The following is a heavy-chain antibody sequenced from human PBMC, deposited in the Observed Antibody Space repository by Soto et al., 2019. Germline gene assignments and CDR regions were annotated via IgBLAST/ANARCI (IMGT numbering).Heavy chain of an antibody. CDR3: TTDVDYDFWSGYALRYYYYGMDV. D-gene: IGHD3-3*01. J-gene: IGHJ6*02. CDR1: GFTVSNAW. CDR2: IKSKTDGGTT. Sequence: GGSLRLSCAASGFTVSNAWMNWVRQAPGKGLEWVGRIKSKTDGGTTDYAAPVKGRFTISRDDSKNTLYLQMNSLKTEDTAVYYCTTDVDYDFWSGYALRYYYYGMDVWGQGTTVTVSS. V-gene: IGHV3-15*07.